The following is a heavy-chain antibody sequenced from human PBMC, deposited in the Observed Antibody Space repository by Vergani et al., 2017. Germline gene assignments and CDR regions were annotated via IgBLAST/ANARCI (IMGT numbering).Heavy chain of an antibody. V-gene: IGHV1-8*01. Sequence: QVQLVQSGAEVKKPGASVKVSCKASGYTFTSYDINWVRQATGQGLEWMGWMNPNSGNTGYAQKFQGRVTMTRNTSISTAYMELSRLRSDDTAVYYCARGGGIVVVPAAMRGGMDVWGQGTTVTVSS. CDR2: MNPNSGNT. D-gene: IGHD2-2*01. CDR3: ARGGGIVVVPAAMRGGMDV. J-gene: IGHJ6*02. CDR1: GYTFTSYD.